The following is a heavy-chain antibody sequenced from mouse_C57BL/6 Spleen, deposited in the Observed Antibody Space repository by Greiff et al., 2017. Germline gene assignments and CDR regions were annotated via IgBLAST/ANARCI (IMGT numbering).Heavy chain of an antibody. CDR3: ARDSTFAY. J-gene: IGHJ3*01. CDR1: GYAFSSYW. CDR2: IYPGDGAT. Sequence: VQLQQSGAELVKPGASVKISCKASGYAFSSYWMNWVKQRPGKGLEWIGQIYPGDGATYYNGKFKGKDTLTADKSSSTAYMQLSSLTSEDSAVYFCARDSTFAYWGQGTLVTVSA. V-gene: IGHV1-80*01. D-gene: IGHD2-5*01.